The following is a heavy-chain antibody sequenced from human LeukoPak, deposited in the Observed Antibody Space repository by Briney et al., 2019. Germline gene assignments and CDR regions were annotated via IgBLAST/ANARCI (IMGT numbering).Heavy chain of an antibody. CDR3: AGAAARQDYYYYYYMDV. CDR2: IYSGGST. J-gene: IGHJ6*03. V-gene: IGHV3-66*02. D-gene: IGHD6-13*01. Sequence: GGSLRLSCAASGFTVSSNYMSWVRQAPGKGLEWVSVIYSGGSTYYADSVKGRFTISRDNTKNTLYLQMNSLRAEDTAVYYCAGAAARQDYYYYYYMDVWGKGTTVTVSS. CDR1: GFTVSSNY.